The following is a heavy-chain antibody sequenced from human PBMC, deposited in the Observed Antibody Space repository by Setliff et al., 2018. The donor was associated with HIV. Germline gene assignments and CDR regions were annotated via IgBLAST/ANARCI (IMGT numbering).Heavy chain of an antibody. CDR2: IQYSDSS. Sequence: SETLSLTCTVSGGSISSYYWSWIRQPPGKRLEWIASIQYSDSSHYNPSLQSRVTISVDTSTKQFSLYLSSVNETDTAVYYCARSGYTSGFYWVFGAFGVWGQGKLVTVS. V-gene: IGHV4-59*01. CDR1: GGSISSYY. D-gene: IGHD3-22*01. J-gene: IGHJ3*01. CDR3: ARSGYTSGFYWVFGAFGV.